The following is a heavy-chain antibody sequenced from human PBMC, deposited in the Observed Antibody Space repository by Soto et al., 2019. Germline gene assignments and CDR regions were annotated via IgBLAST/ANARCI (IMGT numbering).Heavy chain of an antibody. V-gene: IGHV1-18*01. D-gene: IGHD4-17*01. J-gene: IGHJ6*03. Sequence: ASVKVSCKASGYTFTSYGISWVRQAPGQGLEWMGWISAYNGNTNYAQKLQGRVTMTTDTSTSTAYMELRSLRSDDTAVYYCARAYGDYDGGGYYYYYMDVWGKGTTVTV. CDR1: GYTFTSYG. CDR2: ISAYNGNT. CDR3: ARAYGDYDGGGYYYYYMDV.